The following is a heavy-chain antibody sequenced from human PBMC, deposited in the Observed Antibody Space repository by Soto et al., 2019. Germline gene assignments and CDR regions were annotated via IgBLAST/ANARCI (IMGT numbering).Heavy chain of an antibody. CDR1: GGSISSISHS. CDR2: IFYNGIT. CDR3: ARPVTGTQYYFDF. Sequence: SETLSLTCTVSGGSISSISHSWGWIRQSPGQGLEWIGNIFYNGITYYNPSLKSRVTISADTSKNHFSLKLRSVTVADTAVYSCARPVTGTQYYFDFWGQGSLVTVSS. J-gene: IGHJ4*02. D-gene: IGHD1-1*01. V-gene: IGHV4-39*02.